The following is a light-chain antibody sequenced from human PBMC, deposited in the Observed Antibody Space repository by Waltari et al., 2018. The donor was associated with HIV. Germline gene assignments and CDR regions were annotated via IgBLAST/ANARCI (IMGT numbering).Light chain of an antibody. CDR3: MSYISSATPE. V-gene: IGLV2-14*01. CDR1: SGDLDHFKS. Sequence: QSALTQPASVSGSPGQSITIPCTGTSGDLDHFKSVSWYQHHPGKAPKVIIYKVSNRPSGVSYRFSGSKSGHTASLTISGLQAEDEADYFCMSYISSATPEFGGGTKLTVL. J-gene: IGLJ3*02. CDR2: KVS.